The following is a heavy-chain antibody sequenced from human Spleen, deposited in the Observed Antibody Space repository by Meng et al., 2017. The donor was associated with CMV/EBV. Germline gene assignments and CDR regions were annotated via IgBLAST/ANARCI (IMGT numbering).Heavy chain of an antibody. CDR2: INHSGST. CDR3: ARITVSGGGVDT. D-gene: IGHD3-10*02. J-gene: IGHJ1*01. V-gene: IGHV4-34*01. CDR1: GGSFSGYY. Sequence: SETLSLTCAVYGGSFSGYYWSWIRQPPGKGLEWIGEINHSGSTNYNPSLKSRVTISVDTSKNQFSLKLSSVTAADTAVYYCARITVSGGGVDTWGQGTLVTVSS.